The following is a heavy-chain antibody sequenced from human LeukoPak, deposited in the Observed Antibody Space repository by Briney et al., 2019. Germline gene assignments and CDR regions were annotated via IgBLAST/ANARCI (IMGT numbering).Heavy chain of an antibody. D-gene: IGHD1-26*01. CDR1: GYTLTELS. Sequence: ASVKVSCKVSGYTLTELSMHWVRQAPGKGLEWMGGFDPEDGETIYAQKFQGRVTMTEDTSTDTAYMELSSLRSEDTAVYYCATAYLVGATVPFDYWGQGTLVTVSS. J-gene: IGHJ4*02. CDR2: FDPEDGET. CDR3: ATAYLVGATVPFDY. V-gene: IGHV1-24*01.